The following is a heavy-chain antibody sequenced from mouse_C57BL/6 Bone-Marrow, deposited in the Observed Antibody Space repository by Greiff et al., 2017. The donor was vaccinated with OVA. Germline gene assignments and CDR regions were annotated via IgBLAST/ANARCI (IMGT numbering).Heavy chain of an antibody. CDR2: INPNNGGT. CDR1: GYTFTDYY. CDR3: ARRGSYPDY. D-gene: IGHD1-1*01. J-gene: IGHJ2*01. Sequence: VQLQQSGPELVKPGASVKISCKASGYTFTDYYMNWVKQSHGKSLEWIGDINPNNGGTSYNQKFKGKATLTVDKSSSTAYMELRSLTSEDSAVYYCARRGSYPDYWGQGTTLTVSS. V-gene: IGHV1-26*01.